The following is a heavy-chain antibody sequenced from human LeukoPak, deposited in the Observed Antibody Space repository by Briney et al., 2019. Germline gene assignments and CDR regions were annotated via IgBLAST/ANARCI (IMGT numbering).Heavy chain of an antibody. CDR1: GFIFSTYE. J-gene: IGHJ3*02. CDR2: ISYNGRSI. CDR3: ARDTNADFWSGYRSSPDAFDI. Sequence: GGSLRLSCAASGFIFSTYEMNWVRQAPGKGLEWLSYISYNGRSIHYADSVKGRFTISRDNAHNLLYLQMNSLRAEDTAVYYCARDTNADFWSGYRSSPDAFDIWGQGTMVTVSS. V-gene: IGHV3-48*03. D-gene: IGHD3-3*01.